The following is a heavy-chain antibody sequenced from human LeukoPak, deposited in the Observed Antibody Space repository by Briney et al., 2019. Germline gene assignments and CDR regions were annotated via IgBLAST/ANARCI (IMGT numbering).Heavy chain of an antibody. D-gene: IGHD5-18*01. CDR3: AREYAQLWHTGDAFDI. V-gene: IGHV3-21*01. CDR2: ISSSSSYI. Sequence: GGSLRLSCAASGFTFSSYSMNWVRPAPGKGLEWVSSISSSSSYIYYADSVKGRFTISRDNAKNSLYLQMNSLRAEDTAVYYCAREYAQLWHTGDAFDIWGQGTMVTVSS. J-gene: IGHJ3*02. CDR1: GFTFSSYS.